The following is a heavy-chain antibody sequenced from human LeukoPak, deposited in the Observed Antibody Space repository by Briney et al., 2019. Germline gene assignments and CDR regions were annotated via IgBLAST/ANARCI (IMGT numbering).Heavy chain of an antibody. CDR3: AKLGIAAAGTQYYFDY. J-gene: IGHJ4*02. CDR1: GFTFSSYA. V-gene: IGHV3-23*01. D-gene: IGHD6-13*01. Sequence: GGSLRLSCAASGFTFSSYAMSWVRQAPGKGLEWASAISGGGVSTYYADSVKGRFTISRDNSKNTLYLQMNSLRAEDTAVYYCAKLGIAAAGTQYYFDYWGQGTLVTVSS. CDR2: ISGGGVST.